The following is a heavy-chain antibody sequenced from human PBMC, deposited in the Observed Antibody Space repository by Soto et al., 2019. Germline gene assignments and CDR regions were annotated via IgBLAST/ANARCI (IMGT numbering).Heavy chain of an antibody. V-gene: IGHV4-39*01. J-gene: IGHJ4*02. Sequence: QLQLQESGPGLVKPSETLSLTCTVSGGSISRSSYYWGWIRQPPGKGLEWIGCIYYSGSTHYNPSLKSRVTISVDTSKNQFSLKLSSVTAADTAVYYFARHDFRGADYWGQGTLVTVSS. CDR3: ARHDFRGADY. D-gene: IGHD3-10*01. CDR1: GGSISRSSYY. CDR2: IYYSGST.